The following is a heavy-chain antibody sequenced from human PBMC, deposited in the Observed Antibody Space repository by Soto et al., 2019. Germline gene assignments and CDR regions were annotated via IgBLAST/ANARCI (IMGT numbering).Heavy chain of an antibody. Sequence: GGSLILSCAASGFTFSDYYRSWIRKAPGKGLEWVSYISSSGSTIYYADSVKGRFTISRDNAKNSLYLQMNSLRAEDTAVYYCARDLRSPCTVTSLPLFDYWGQGTLVTVSS. D-gene: IGHD4-4*01. CDR2: ISSSGSTI. CDR3: ARDLRSPCTVTSLPLFDY. V-gene: IGHV3-11*01. J-gene: IGHJ4*02. CDR1: GFTFSDYY.